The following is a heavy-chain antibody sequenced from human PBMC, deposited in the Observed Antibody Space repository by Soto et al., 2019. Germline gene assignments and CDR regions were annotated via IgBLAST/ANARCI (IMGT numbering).Heavy chain of an antibody. CDR1: GFTFSSYG. D-gene: IGHD6-6*01. V-gene: IGHV3-33*01. J-gene: IGHJ4*02. Sequence: QVQLVESGGGVVQPGRSLRLSCAASGFTFSSYGMHWVRQAPGKGLEWVAVIWYDRSNKYYADSVKGRFTISRDNSKNTLYLQMNSLRAEDTAVYYCARGGSSSLFDYWGQGTLVTVSS. CDR3: ARGGSSSLFDY. CDR2: IWYDRSNK.